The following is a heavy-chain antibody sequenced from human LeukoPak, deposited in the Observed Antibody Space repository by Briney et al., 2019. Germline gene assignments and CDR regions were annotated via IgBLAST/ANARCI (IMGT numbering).Heavy chain of an antibody. CDR3: ARGLWVAVATR. D-gene: IGHD6-19*01. V-gene: IGHV4-38-2*02. CDR2: IHHSGTT. Sequence: SETLSLTCTVSGYSISSGYYWGWIRPPPGKGLEWVGSIHHSGTTYYNPSLKSRVTISLATSKNQFSLKLSSVTAADTAVYYCARGLWVAVATRWGQGTLVTVSS. CDR1: GYSISSGYY. J-gene: IGHJ4*02.